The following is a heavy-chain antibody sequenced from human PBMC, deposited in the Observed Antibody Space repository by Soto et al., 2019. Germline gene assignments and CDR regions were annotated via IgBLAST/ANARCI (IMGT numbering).Heavy chain of an antibody. CDR2: MNPNSGNT. V-gene: IGHV1-8*01. D-gene: IGHD1-1*01. J-gene: IGHJ6*02. CDR3: ARERTGTTSMDV. Sequence: QVQLVQSGAEVKKPGASVKVSCKASGYTFTSYIINGVRQATGQGLEWMGWMNPNSGNTGYAQKFQGRVTMTRNTSISTAYMELSSLRSEDTAVYYCARERTGTTSMDVWGQGTTVTVSS. CDR1: GYTFTSYI.